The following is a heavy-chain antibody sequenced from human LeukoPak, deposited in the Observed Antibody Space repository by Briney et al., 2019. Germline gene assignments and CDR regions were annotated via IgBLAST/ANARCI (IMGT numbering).Heavy chain of an antibody. CDR1: GYTFSNYG. Sequence: ASVKVSCKASGYTFSNYGISWVRQAPGQGLEWMGWISAYNGNTNYAQRLQGRVTMTTDTSTSTAYMELRSLRSDDTAVYYCARVQGITMIEGDDAFDIWGQGTMVTVSS. CDR3: ARVQGITMIEGDDAFDI. V-gene: IGHV1-18*01. CDR2: ISAYNGNT. J-gene: IGHJ3*02. D-gene: IGHD3-22*01.